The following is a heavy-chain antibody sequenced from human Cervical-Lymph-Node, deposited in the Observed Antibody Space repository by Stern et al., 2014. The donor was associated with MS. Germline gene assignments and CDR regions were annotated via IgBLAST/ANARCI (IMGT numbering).Heavy chain of an antibody. CDR1: GYTFTSYY. Sequence: QVQLVQSGAEVKKPGASVKVSCKASGYTFTSYYMHWVRQAPGQGLEWMGIINPSGGSTSYAQKFQGRVSMTRDTSTSTVYMELSSLRSEDTAVYYCARVDTAMVFFDYWGQGTLVTVSS. V-gene: IGHV1-46*03. J-gene: IGHJ4*02. CDR2: INPSGGST. D-gene: IGHD5-18*01. CDR3: ARVDTAMVFFDY.